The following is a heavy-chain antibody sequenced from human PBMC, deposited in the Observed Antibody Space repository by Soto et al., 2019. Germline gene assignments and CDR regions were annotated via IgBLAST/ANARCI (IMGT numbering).Heavy chain of an antibody. V-gene: IGHV1-3*05. J-gene: IGHJ5*02. Sequence: QVQLVQSGAEEKKPGASVKVSCKASGYTFSDYAIHWVRQAPGQRPEWMGWINAGNGNTKYSQKFQGRVTITRDTSASTAYMELSSLRSEDTAVYYCARGTPVWFYHWGQGTLVTVSS. CDR1: GYTFSDYA. CDR2: INAGNGNT. CDR3: ARGTPVWFYH. D-gene: IGHD3-10*01.